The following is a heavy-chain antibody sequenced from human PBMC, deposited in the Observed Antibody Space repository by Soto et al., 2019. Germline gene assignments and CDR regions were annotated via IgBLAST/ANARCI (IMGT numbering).Heavy chain of an antibody. Sequence: PGGSLRLSCAASGFTFSSYGMHWVRQAPGKGLEWVAVIWYDGSNKYYADSVKGRFTISRDNSKNTLYLQMNSLRAEDTAVYYCAREYPRGSRYGMDVWGQGTTVTVSS. D-gene: IGHD3-16*01. CDR3: AREYPRGSRYGMDV. V-gene: IGHV3-33*01. CDR1: GFTFSSYG. J-gene: IGHJ6*02. CDR2: IWYDGSNK.